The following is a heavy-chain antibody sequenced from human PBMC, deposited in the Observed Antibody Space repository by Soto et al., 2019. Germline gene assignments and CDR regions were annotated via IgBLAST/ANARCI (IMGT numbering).Heavy chain of an antibody. CDR3: ARDGLSSSSSFDY. J-gene: IGHJ4*02. V-gene: IGHV5-51*01. Sequence: PGESLKISCKGSGYSFTGYWIGWVRQMPGKGLEWMGIIYPGDSDTKYSPSFQGQVTMSADKSISTAYLQWNSLKASDTAMYYCARDGLSSSSSFDYWGQGTLVTVSS. CDR2: IYPGDSDT. D-gene: IGHD6-6*01. CDR1: GYSFTGYW.